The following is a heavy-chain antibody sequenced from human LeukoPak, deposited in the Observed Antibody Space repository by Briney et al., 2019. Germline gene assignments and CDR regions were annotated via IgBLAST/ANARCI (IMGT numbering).Heavy chain of an antibody. CDR3: ARGGLYCSGGSCLRFDP. CDR2: IIPIFGTA. CDR1: GGTFSSYA. V-gene: IGHV1-69*01. D-gene: IGHD2-15*01. J-gene: IGHJ5*02. Sequence: GASVNLSCKASGGTFSSYAISWVRQAPGQGLEWMGGIIPIFGTANYAQKFQGRVTITADESTSTAYMELSSLRSEDTAVYYCARGGLYCSGGSCLRFDPWGQGTLVTVSS.